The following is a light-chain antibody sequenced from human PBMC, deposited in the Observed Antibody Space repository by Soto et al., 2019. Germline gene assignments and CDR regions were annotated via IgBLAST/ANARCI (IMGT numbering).Light chain of an antibody. J-gene: IGKJ4*01. Sequence: DIQLTQSPSFLSGSVGDRVTITCRASQGISSYLAWYQQKPGKAPKLLIYAASTLQSGVPSRFSGSGSGTEFTLTISSLQPEDFATYYCQQLNSYPFTFGGGTKVDIK. CDR1: QGISSY. CDR3: QQLNSYPFT. CDR2: AAS. V-gene: IGKV1-9*01.